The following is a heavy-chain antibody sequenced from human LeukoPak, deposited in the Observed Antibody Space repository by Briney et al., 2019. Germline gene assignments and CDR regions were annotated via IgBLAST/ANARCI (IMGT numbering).Heavy chain of an antibody. CDR2: IYYSGST. CDR1: GGSISSYY. Sequence: SETLSLTCTVSGGSISSYYRSWIRQPPGKGLEWIGYIYYSGSTNYNPSLKSRVTISVDTSKNQFSLKLSSVTAADTAVYYCARSGDIVATIGGYWGQGTLVTVSS. J-gene: IGHJ4*02. CDR3: ARSGDIVATIGGY. D-gene: IGHD5-12*01. V-gene: IGHV4-59*01.